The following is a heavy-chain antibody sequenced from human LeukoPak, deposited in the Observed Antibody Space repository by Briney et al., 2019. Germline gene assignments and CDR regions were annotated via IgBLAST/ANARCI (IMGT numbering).Heavy chain of an antibody. Sequence: GGSLRLSCAASGFTFSSYWMNWARQAPGKGLEWVASINHNGNVNYYVDSVKGRFTISRDNAKNSLYLQMKSLRVEDTAVYYCAKDRGVFGRYQTPDYWGQGTLVTVSS. CDR1: GFTFSSYW. CDR3: AKDRGVFGRYQTPDY. V-gene: IGHV3-7*03. CDR2: INHNGNVN. D-gene: IGHD3-16*02. J-gene: IGHJ4*02.